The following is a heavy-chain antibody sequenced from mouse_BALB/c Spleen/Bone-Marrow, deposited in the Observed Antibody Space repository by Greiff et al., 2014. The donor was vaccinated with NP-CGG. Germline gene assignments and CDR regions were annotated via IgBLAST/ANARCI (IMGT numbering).Heavy chain of an antibody. Sequence: EVKLQESGPELVKPGASVKISCKASGYTFTDYNIHWVKQNHGRSLGWIGYIHPYNGVTGYNQKFKNKATLTADISSTTAYMELRSLTSGDSAVYFCTIYDYWGLGTTLTVSS. D-gene: IGHD1-1*02. J-gene: IGHJ2*01. CDR1: GYTFTDYN. V-gene: IGHV1S29*02. CDR2: IHPYNGVT. CDR3: TIYDY.